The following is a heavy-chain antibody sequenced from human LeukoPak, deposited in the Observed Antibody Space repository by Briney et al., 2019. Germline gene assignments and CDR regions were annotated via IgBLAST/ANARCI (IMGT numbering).Heavy chain of an antibody. Sequence: PGRSLRLSCAASGFTFSSYGMHWVRQAPGQGLEWVAVIWYDGSNKYYADSVKGRFTISRDNSKNTLYLQMNSLRAEDTAVYYCARDCSSTSCKGYYYGMDVWGQGTTVTVSS. J-gene: IGHJ6*02. CDR2: IWYDGSNK. V-gene: IGHV3-33*01. CDR1: GFTFSSYG. D-gene: IGHD2-2*01. CDR3: ARDCSSTSCKGYYYGMDV.